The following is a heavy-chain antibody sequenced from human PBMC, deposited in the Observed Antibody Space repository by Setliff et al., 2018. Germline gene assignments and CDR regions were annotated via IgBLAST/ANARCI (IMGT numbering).Heavy chain of an antibody. V-gene: IGHV4-39*02. CDR2: IYYSGST. CDR1: GGSISSSSYY. J-gene: IGHJ5*02. CDR3: AREVQGFDP. Sequence: PSETLSLTCTVSGGSISSSSYYWGWIRQPPGKGLEWIGSIYYSGSTYYNPSLKSRVTISVDTSKNQFSLKLSSVTAADTAVYYCAREVQGFDPWGQGTLVTVSS.